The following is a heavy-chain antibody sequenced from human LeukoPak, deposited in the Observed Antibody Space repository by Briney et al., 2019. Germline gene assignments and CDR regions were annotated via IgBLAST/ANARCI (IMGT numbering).Heavy chain of an antibody. CDR3: ARHYGP. CDR1: GGSIRSSYYY. CDR2: IYDSGST. J-gene: IGHJ5*02. D-gene: IGHD3-10*01. V-gene: IGHV4-39*01. Sequence: SETLSLTCTVSGGSIRSSYYYWGWIRQPPGKGLEWIGSIYDSGSTYYNPSLKSRVTISVDTSKNQFSLKLNSVTAADTAMYYCARHYGPWGQGTLVTVSS.